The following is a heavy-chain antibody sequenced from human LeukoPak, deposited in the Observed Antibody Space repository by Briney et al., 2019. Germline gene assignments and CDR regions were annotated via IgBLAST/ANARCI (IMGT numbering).Heavy chain of an antibody. V-gene: IGHV4-59*01. CDR3: ARGRGYSYEYYFDY. Sequence: KSSETLSLTCAVYGGSFSGYYWSWIRQPPGKGLEWIGYIYYSGSTNYNPSLKSRVTISVDTSKNQFSLKLSSVTAADTAVYYCARGRGYSYEYYFDYWGQGTLVTVSS. D-gene: IGHD5-18*01. CDR2: IYYSGST. J-gene: IGHJ4*02. CDR1: GGSFSGYY.